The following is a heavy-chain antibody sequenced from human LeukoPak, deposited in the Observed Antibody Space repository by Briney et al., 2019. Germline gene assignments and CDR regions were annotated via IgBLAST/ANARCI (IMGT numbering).Heavy chain of an antibody. CDR3: ARVGYSSGWYWFDP. D-gene: IGHD6-19*01. Sequence: SETLSLTCTVSGGSISSYYWSWIRQPPGKGLEWIGYIYYSGSTNYNPSLKSRVTMSVDTSKNQFSLKLSSVTAADTAVYYCARVGYSSGWYWFDPWGQGTLVTVSS. J-gene: IGHJ5*02. CDR2: IYYSGST. CDR1: GGSISSYY. V-gene: IGHV4-59*01.